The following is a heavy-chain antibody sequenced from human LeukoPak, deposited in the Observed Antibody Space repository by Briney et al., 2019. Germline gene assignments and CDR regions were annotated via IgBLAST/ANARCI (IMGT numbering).Heavy chain of an antibody. Sequence: SETLSLTCTVSGGSISSYYWSWIRQPAGKGLEWIGRIYTSGSTNYKPSLKSRVTMSVDTSKNKFSLKLSSVTAADTAVYYCARDARDTSGSYPYFNYWGQGTLVTVSS. CDR3: ARDARDTSGSYPYFNY. CDR2: IYTSGST. D-gene: IGHD1-26*01. J-gene: IGHJ4*02. V-gene: IGHV4-4*07. CDR1: GGSISSYY.